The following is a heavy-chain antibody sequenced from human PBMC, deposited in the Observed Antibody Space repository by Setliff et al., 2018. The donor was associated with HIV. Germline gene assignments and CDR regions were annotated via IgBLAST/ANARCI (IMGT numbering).Heavy chain of an antibody. V-gene: IGHV4-61*08. CDR2: IYTSRGT. Sequence: NPSETLSLTCAVSGGSISSGGYHWNWLRQTPGKGLEWIGYIYTSRGTNYNHSLRTRVIISVDTSNQFSLKLSSVTAADAAVYYCARSPSYRSSWEYYFDYWGQGILVTVSS. D-gene: IGHD6-13*01. CDR1: GGSISSGGYH. CDR3: ARSPSYRSSWEYYFDY. J-gene: IGHJ4*02.